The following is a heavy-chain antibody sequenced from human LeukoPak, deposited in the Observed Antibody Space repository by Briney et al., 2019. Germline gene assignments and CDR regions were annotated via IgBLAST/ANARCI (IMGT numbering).Heavy chain of an antibody. V-gene: IGHV4-4*07. Sequence: SETLSLTCTVSGASVNDNYWSWSRQPAGKTLEWIGRIYTDGSTNYNPSLKSRVAISVDTSTNQFSLVLRSVTAADTAIYYCTIGSSSGSLAYWGQGTLVTVSS. CDR3: TIGSSSGSLAY. CDR1: GASVNDNY. J-gene: IGHJ4*02. D-gene: IGHD2-15*01. CDR2: IYTDGST.